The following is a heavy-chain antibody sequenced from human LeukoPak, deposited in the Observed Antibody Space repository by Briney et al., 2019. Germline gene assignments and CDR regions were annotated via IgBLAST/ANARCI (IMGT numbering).Heavy chain of an antibody. CDR2: INPQSGGT. J-gene: IGHJ6*02. CDR1: GNTFTGYY. Sequence: ASVKVSCKASGNTFTGYYVHWVRQAPGQGFEWMGWINPQSGGTNYAQNFQGRVTMTGDTSISTVYMEVSRLRSDDTAVYYCARSGYYCGLDVWGQGTTVTLSS. CDR3: ARSGYYCGLDV. V-gene: IGHV1-2*02. D-gene: IGHD3-22*01.